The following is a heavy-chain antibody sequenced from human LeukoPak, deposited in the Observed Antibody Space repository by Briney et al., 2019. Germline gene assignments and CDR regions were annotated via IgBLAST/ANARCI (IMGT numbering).Heavy chain of an antibody. J-gene: IGHJ6*03. Sequence: SETLSLTCTVSGGSISNYYSTWIRQPPGKGLEWIGSIYYSGSTYYNPSLKSRVTISVDTSKNQFSLKLSSVTAADTAVYYCARGNYDFWSGYLNAGYMDVWGKGTTVTVSS. V-gene: IGHV4-39*07. CDR1: GGSISNYY. CDR3: ARGNYDFWSGYLNAGYMDV. D-gene: IGHD3-3*01. CDR2: IYYSGST.